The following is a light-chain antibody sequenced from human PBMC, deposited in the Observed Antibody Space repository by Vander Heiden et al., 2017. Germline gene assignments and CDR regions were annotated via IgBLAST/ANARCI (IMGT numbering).Light chain of an antibody. J-gene: IGKJ1*01. CDR2: DAS. CDR1: QSVSSY. Sequence: DIVLTQSPATLSSSLGERATISCRASQSVSSYLAWYQQKPGKAPRLLIYDASNRAAGIPARCSGSGSGTVFTLTISSLEPEYFAFYYCQQRSNWLPTFGQGTKVEIK. V-gene: IGKV3-11*01. CDR3: QQRSNWLPT.